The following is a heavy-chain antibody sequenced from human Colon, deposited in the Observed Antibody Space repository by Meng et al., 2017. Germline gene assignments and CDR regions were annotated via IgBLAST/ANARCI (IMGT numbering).Heavy chain of an antibody. V-gene: IGHV4-4*02. J-gene: IGHJ4*02. CDR3: ARSPYSGSALPFFDY. D-gene: IGHD1-26*01. Sequence: QAQCQESGPGRGQPSGTLSLTCDVSGGSIRNDQWWSWVRQAPGKGLEWIWEIYHSGRTNYNPSVKSRVSMSVDKSQNHFSLRLSSVTAADTAVYYCARSPYSGSALPFFDYWGQGSLVTVSS. CDR1: GGSIRNDQW. CDR2: IYHSGRT.